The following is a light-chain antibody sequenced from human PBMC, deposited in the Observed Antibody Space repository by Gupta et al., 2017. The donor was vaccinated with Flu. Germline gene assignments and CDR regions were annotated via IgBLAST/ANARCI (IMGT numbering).Light chain of an antibody. CDR2: EGS. Sequence: SALTQPASVSGSPGQSITISSTGTSSDVGSYNLVSWYQQHPGKAPKLMIYEGSKRPSGVAHRFSGSKYGTTASLTTTWLQAEDEADYYCYSYAGSSTPFVFGTGTKVTVL. CDR1: SSDVGSYNL. V-gene: IGLV2-23*01. J-gene: IGLJ1*01. CDR3: YSYAGSSTPFV.